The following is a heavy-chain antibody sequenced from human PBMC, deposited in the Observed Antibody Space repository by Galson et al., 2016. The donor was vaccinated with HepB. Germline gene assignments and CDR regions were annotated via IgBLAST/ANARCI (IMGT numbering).Heavy chain of an antibody. CDR1: GYTFNNYG. J-gene: IGHJ4*02. V-gene: IGHV1-18*01. CDR2: INAYNGYT. CDR3: ARGSPVVGATY. Sequence: SVKVSCKASGYTFNNYGITWVRQAPGQGLEWRGWINAYNGYTNYAQKLQGRVTMTTDTSTSTAYMDVRSLRADDTAVYYCARGSPVVGATYWGQGTLVTVSS. D-gene: IGHD1-26*01.